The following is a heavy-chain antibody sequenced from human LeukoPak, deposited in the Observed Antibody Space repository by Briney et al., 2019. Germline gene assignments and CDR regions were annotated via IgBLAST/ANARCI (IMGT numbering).Heavy chain of an antibody. CDR1: GFTFSSYA. CDR2: ISSSSSYI. D-gene: IGHD3-22*01. J-gene: IGHJ3*02. CDR3: ARGGDSSKGDAFDI. Sequence: GGSLRLSCAASGFTFSSYAMSWVRQAPGKGLEWVSSISSSSSYIYYADSVKGRFTISRDNAKNSLYLQMNSLRAEDTAVYYCARGGDSSKGDAFDIWGQGTMVTVSS. V-gene: IGHV3-21*01.